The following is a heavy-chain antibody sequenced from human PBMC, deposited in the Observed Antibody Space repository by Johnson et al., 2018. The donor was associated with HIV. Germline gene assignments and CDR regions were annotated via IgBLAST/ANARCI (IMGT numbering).Heavy chain of an antibody. D-gene: IGHD1-26*01. V-gene: IGHV3-30*18. CDR3: AKRSGSFYGAFDL. CDR2: ISFDGNLK. CDR1: GLSFSNFG. Sequence: QMLLVESGGGVVQPGKSLTLSCVGSGLSFSNFGIHWVRQAPGKGPEWVAVISFDGNLKKYADSVKGRFTISRDISKNTLYLQMNSLRADDSALYYCAKRSGSFYGAFDLWGQGTMVTVSS. J-gene: IGHJ3*01.